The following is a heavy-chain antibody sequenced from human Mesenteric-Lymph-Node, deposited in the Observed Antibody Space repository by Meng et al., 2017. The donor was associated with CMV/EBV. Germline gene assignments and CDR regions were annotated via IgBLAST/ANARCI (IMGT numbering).Heavy chain of an antibody. D-gene: IGHD3-22*01. CDR1: GFTFSSYA. Sequence: GGSLRLSCTASGFTFSSYAMSWVRQTPGKGLEWVSSISGTGGVTYYADSVKGRFTISRDNSKNTLYLQMNSLRAEDTAVYYCAKDMFPYYYDSSGYSEFDYWGQGTLVTVSS. J-gene: IGHJ4*02. CDR3: AKDMFPYYYDSSGYSEFDY. CDR2: ISGTGGVT. V-gene: IGHV3-23*01.